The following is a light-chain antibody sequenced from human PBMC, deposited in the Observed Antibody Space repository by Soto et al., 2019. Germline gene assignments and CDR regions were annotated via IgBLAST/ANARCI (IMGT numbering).Light chain of an antibody. Sequence: EIVLTQSPGTLSLSPGERATLSGMASQSVSSSYLAWYQQKPGQAPRLLIYGASSRATGIPDRFSGSGSATDFTLTISRLEPEDFALYYCQHYGRSPITFGQGTRLEIK. CDR1: QSVSSSY. CDR2: GAS. V-gene: IGKV3-20*01. J-gene: IGKJ5*01. CDR3: QHYGRSPIT.